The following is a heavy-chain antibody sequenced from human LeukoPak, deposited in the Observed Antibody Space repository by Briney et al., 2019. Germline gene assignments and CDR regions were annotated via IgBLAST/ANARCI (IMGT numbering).Heavy chain of an antibody. V-gene: IGHV3-23*01. CDR1: GFTFSTYA. Sequence: GGSLRLSCAASGFTFSTYAMSWVRQAPGEGLMWVSATCDSVGDTYYADSVKGRFTISRDNSKNTLYLQMNSLRAEDTAVYYCAKGAAAGRPYYFDYWGQGTLVTVSS. CDR2: TCDSVGDT. D-gene: IGHD6-6*01. CDR3: AKGAAAGRPYYFDY. J-gene: IGHJ4*02.